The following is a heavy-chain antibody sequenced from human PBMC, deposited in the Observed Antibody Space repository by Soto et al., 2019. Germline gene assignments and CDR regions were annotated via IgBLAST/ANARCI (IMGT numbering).Heavy chain of an antibody. V-gene: IGHV1-18*01. J-gene: IGHJ4*01. D-gene: IGHD6-19*01. Sequence: QVQLVQSGAEVKKPGASVKVSCKASGYTFTSYGISWVRQAPGQGLGWMGWISAHNGNTNYAQKLQGRVTMTTDTSTSTAAMELRSLTSDDTAVYYCARDLAVGLVDYWGPGTLVTVSS. CDR3: ARDLAVGLVDY. CDR1: GYTFTSYG. CDR2: ISAHNGNT.